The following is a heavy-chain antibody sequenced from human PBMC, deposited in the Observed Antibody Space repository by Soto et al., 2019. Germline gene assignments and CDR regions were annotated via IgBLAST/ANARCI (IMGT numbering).Heavy chain of an antibody. D-gene: IGHD2-21*01. J-gene: IGHJ4*02. CDR1: GFTFSSYW. Sequence: GGALRLSCAASGFTFSSYWMHWVRQVPGKGLVWVSRINSDGSSTTYADSVQGRFTITRDNAKNTLYLQMNSLRAEDTAVYYCASSVLTRLDYGGLGTLVNVDS. CDR2: INSDGSST. V-gene: IGHV3-74*01. CDR3: ASSVLTRLDY.